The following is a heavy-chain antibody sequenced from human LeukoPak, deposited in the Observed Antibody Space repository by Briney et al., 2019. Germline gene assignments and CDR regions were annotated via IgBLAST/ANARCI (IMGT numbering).Heavy chain of an antibody. Sequence: ASVKVSCKASGYTFTDYYMHWVRQAPGQGLEWMGWINPNSGSTNYAQKFQGRVTMTRDTSISTAYMELSRLRSDDTAVYYYARSEQFPYYMDVWGKGTTVTVSS. V-gene: IGHV1-2*02. D-gene: IGHD6-19*01. CDR3: ARSEQFPYYMDV. CDR2: INPNSGST. J-gene: IGHJ6*03. CDR1: GYTFTDYY.